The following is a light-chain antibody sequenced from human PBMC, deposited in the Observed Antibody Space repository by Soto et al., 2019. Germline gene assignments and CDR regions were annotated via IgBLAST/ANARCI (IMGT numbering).Light chain of an antibody. CDR2: DVS. J-gene: IGLJ1*01. V-gene: IGLV2-14*03. CDR3: CSYTTSNTRQIV. Sequence: QSALTQPASVSGSPGQSITISCTGTSSDVGGYNYVSWYQHHPGKAPKLMIYDVSNRPSGVSNRFSGSKSGNTASLTISGLQPEDGADYYCCSYTTSNTRQIVLGTGTKVTVL. CDR1: SSDVGGYNY.